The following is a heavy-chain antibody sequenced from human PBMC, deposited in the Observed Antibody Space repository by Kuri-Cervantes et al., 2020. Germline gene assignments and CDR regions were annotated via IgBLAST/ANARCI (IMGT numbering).Heavy chain of an antibody. CDR3: ARGWPGSGSNLDY. CDR2: IIPIFGTA. CDR1: GGTFSSYA. D-gene: IGHD3-10*01. V-gene: IGHV1-69*13. Sequence: SVKVSCKASGGTFSSYAISWVRQAPGQGLEWMGGIIPIFGTANYARKFQGRVTITADESTSTAYMELSSLRSEDTAVYYCARGWPGSGSNLDYWGQGTLVAVSS. J-gene: IGHJ4*02.